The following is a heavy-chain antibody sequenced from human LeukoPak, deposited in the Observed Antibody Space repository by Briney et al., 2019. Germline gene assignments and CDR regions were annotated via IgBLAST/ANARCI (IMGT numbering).Heavy chain of an antibody. CDR1: GFTSSSYA. V-gene: IGHV3-23*01. D-gene: IGHD3-22*01. Sequence: PGGSLSLFCAASGFTSSSYAMSWVRQAPGKGLEWVSAISGGGSTYYADSVRGRFTISRDNSKNTLNLQMNSLRAEDTAVYHCAKTPPYYYDSSGPAFDYWGQGTLVTVSS. J-gene: IGHJ4*02. CDR2: ISGGGST. CDR3: AKTPPYYYDSSGPAFDY.